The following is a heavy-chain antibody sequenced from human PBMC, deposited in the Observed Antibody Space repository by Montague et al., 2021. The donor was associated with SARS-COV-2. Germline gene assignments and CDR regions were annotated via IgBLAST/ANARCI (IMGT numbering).Heavy chain of an antibody. Sequence: SLRLSCAASGFTFSSYAMHWVRQAPGKGLEWVAVISYDGSNKYYADSVKGRSTISRDNSKNTLYLQMNSLRAEDTAVHYCARGFRGGYSTFDYWGQGTLVTVSS. J-gene: IGHJ4*02. D-gene: IGHD2-21*01. CDR3: ARGFRGGYSTFDY. CDR1: GFTFSSYA. V-gene: IGHV3-30*04. CDR2: ISYDGSNK.